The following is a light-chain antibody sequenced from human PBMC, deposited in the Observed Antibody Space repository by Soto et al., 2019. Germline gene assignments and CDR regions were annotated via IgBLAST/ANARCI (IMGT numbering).Light chain of an antibody. CDR2: AAS. CDR3: QQYTEWPTWT. CDR1: ESVSSK. Sequence: EIVLTQSPGTLSLSPGERATLSCRGTESVSSKLAWYQPKPDQAPRLXIYAASTRANGISTRFSGSGSGTELTLTISSLQSEDFAVYDCQQYTEWPTWTFGQGTKVDIK. V-gene: IGKV3-15*01. J-gene: IGKJ1*01.